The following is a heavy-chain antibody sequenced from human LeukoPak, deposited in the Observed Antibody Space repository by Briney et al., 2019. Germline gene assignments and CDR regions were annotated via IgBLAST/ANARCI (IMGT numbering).Heavy chain of an antibody. D-gene: IGHD3-22*01. CDR1: GFNFSNYI. Sequence: GGSLRLSCAASGFNFSNYIMSWVRQAPGKGLEWVSGISGSGGDTYYADSVKGRFTISRDNSKNTLNLQMNSLRAEDTALYYCAKDQNYESSGYYGGFDYRGQGTLVTVSS. CDR2: ISGSGGDT. J-gene: IGHJ4*02. V-gene: IGHV3-23*01. CDR3: AKDQNYESSGYYGGFDY.